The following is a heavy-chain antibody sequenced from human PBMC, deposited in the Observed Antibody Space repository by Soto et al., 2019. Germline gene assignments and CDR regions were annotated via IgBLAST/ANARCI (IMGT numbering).Heavy chain of an antibody. Sequence: RRLSCAASGFTFDDYAMHWVRQAPGKGLEWVSGISWNSGSIGYADSVKGRFTISRDNAKNSLYLQMNSLRAEDTALYYCAKGGGSSYTIYYYGMDVWRPGTTLTVSS. D-gene: IGHD5-18*01. CDR2: ISWNSGSI. J-gene: IGHJ6*02. CDR3: AKGGGSSYTIYYYGMDV. V-gene: IGHV3-9*01. CDR1: GFTFDDYA.